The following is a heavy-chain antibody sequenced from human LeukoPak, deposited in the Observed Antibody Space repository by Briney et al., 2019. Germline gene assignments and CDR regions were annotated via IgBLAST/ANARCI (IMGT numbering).Heavy chain of an antibody. CDR3: ARSCGGDCYQMDYYYYMDV. D-gene: IGHD2-21*02. J-gene: IGHJ6*03. Sequence: GGSLRLSCAASGFTFSSYSMNWVRQAPGKGLEWVSYISSSSTIYYADSAKGRFTISRDNAKNSLYLQMNSLRAEDTAVYYCARSCGGDCYQMDYYYYMDVWGKGTTVTVSS. CDR1: GFTFSSYS. CDR2: ISSSSTI. V-gene: IGHV3-48*01.